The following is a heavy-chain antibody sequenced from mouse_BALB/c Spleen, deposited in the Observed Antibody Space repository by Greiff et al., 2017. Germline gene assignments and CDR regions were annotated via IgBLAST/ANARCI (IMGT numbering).Heavy chain of an antibody. CDR3: ARFSSSYSYYFDY. V-gene: IGHV1-82*01. D-gene: IGHD1-1*01. CDR1: GYAFTSSW. J-gene: IGHJ2*01. Sequence: VQLQQSGPELVKPGASVKLSCKASGYAFTSSWMNWVKQRPGQGLEWIGRIYPGDGDTNYNWKFKGKATLTADKSSSTAYMQLSSLTSVASAVYFCARFSSSYSYYFDYWGQGTTVTVSS. CDR2: IYPGDGDT.